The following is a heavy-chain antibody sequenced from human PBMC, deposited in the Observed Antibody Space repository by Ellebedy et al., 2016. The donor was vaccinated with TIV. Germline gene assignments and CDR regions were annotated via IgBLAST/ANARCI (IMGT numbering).Heavy chain of an antibody. CDR1: GFTFSSYS. CDR3: ARGPRFGESSFDY. D-gene: IGHD3-10*01. CDR2: ISLSSSTI. J-gene: IGHJ4*02. V-gene: IGHV3-48*02. Sequence: GEFLKISCAASGFTFSSYSMNWVRQAPGKGLEWVSHISLSSSTIYYADSVKGRFTISRDNAKNSLSLQMNSLRDEDTAVYYCARGPRFGESSFDYWGQGTLVTVSS.